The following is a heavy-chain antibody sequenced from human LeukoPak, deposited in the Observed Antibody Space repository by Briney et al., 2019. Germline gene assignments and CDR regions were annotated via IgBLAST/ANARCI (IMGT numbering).Heavy chain of an antibody. CDR3: AKDRVATERYYMDV. CDR2: ISGIVGST. J-gene: IGHJ6*03. V-gene: IGHV3-23*01. CDR1: GFTFSIYA. D-gene: IGHD6-13*01. Sequence: GGSLRLSCAASGFTFSIYAMSWVRQAPGRGLEWFSGISGIVGSTYYADSVKGRLTISRDNSKNTLYLQMNSLRAEDTAVYYCAKDRVATERYYMDVWGKGTTVTISS.